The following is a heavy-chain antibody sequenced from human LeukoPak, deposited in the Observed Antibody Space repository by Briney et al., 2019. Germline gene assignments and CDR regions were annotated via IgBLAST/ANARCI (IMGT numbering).Heavy chain of an antibody. D-gene: IGHD4-23*01. V-gene: IGHV3-9*01. CDR3: AKDTGGNGAYFYAMDV. J-gene: IGHJ6*02. Sequence: GRSLRLSCVGSGFAFHNYAMHWVRRPPGKGLEWVSAINWNSDTKAYANSVKGRFTISRDRARNSLYLQMDSLRPEDTALYYCAKDTGGNGAYFYAMDVWGQGTSVTVSS. CDR2: INWNSDTK. CDR1: GFAFHNYA.